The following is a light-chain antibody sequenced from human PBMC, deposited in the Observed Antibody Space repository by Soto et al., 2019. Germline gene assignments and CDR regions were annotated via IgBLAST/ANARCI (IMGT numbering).Light chain of an antibody. CDR3: PQYGSSPLYS. V-gene: IGKV3-20*01. Sequence: DIVLTQSPGTLSLSPGERATLSCRASRSVDSKHLAWYQQKPGLAPRLLIYGTTTTATGIPDRFSGGGSGTNFTLTISRLEPEDFAVYYCPQYGSSPLYSFGQGTKLEIK. CDR1: RSVDSKH. J-gene: IGKJ2*01. CDR2: GTT.